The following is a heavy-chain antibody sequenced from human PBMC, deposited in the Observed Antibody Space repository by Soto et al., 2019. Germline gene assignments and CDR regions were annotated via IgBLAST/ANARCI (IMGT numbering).Heavy chain of an antibody. CDR2: LSGSGTST. J-gene: IGHJ4*02. V-gene: IGHV3-23*01. CDR3: AKATTNGGWFNPFDS. CDR1: GFSFVNYA. Sequence: GGSLRLSCAASGFSFVNYAMNRVRQAPGKGLEWVSGLSGSGTSTYYADSVKGRFTISRDNSRDTLFLQMNSLTADDTAVYYCAKATTNGGWFNPFDSWGQGALVTVSS. D-gene: IGHD6-19*01.